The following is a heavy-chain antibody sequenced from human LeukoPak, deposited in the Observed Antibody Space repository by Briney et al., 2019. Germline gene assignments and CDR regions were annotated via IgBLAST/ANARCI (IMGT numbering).Heavy chain of an antibody. CDR1: GFTFSSYS. CDR2: INSDGSST. V-gene: IGHV3-74*01. CDR3: ARGRLQYSNYPDY. Sequence: GGSLRLSCAASGFTFSSYSMNWVRQAPGKGLVWVSRINSDGSSTSYADSVKGRFTISRDNAKNTLYLQMNSLRAEDTAVYYCARGRLQYSNYPDYWGQGTLVTVSS. J-gene: IGHJ4*02. D-gene: IGHD4-11*01.